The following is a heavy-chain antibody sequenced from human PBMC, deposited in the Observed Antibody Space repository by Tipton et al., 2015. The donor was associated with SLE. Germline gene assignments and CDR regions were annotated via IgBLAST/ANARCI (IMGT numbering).Heavy chain of an antibody. Sequence: LRLSCTVSGGSVSSGSYYWGWIRQPPGKGLEWIGSIYHSGSTYYNPSLKSRVTISVDTSKNQFSLKLSSVTAADTAVYYCARDSPQRTWYFDLWGRGTLVTVSS. CDR1: GGSVSSGSYY. V-gene: IGHV4-39*07. CDR3: ARDSPQRTWYFDL. CDR2: IYHSGST. J-gene: IGHJ2*01.